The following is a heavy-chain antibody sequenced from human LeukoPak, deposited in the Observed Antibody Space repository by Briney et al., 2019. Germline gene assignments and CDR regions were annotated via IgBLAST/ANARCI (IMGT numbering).Heavy chain of an antibody. CDR1: GFTFSSYE. D-gene: IGHD3-22*01. CDR3: ARTRYYDSSGYYFDDAFDI. J-gene: IGHJ3*02. Sequence: QTGGSLRLSCAASGFTFSSYEMNCVRQAPGKGVEGVSYISSSGSTIYYADSVKGRFTISRDNAENTLYLQMNCMRADETAAYYCARTRYYDSSGYYFDDAFDIWGQGTMVTVSS. V-gene: IGHV3-48*03. CDR2: ISSSGSTI.